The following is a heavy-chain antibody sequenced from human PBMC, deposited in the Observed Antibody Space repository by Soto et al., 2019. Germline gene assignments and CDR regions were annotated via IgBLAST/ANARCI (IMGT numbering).Heavy chain of an antibody. CDR3: AKGRTPEWLEKSFVFDY. CDR1: GFTFSSYA. V-gene: IGHV3-23*01. J-gene: IGHJ4*02. D-gene: IGHD6-19*01. CDR2: ISGSGGST. Sequence: PGGSLRLSCAASGFTFSSYAMSWVRQAPGKGLEWVSAISGSGGSTYYADSVKGRFTISRDNSKNTLYLQMNSLRAEDTAVYYCAKGRTPEWLEKSFVFDYWGQGTLVTVSS.